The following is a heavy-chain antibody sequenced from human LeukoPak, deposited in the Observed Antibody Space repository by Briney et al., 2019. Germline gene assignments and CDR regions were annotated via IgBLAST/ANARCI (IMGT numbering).Heavy chain of an antibody. D-gene: IGHD3-3*01. V-gene: IGHV3-20*04. CDR3: ARVETYYDFWSGYTNWFDP. CDR1: GFTFDDYG. J-gene: IGHJ5*02. Sequence: GGSLRLSCAASGFTFDDYGMSWVRQAPGKGLEWVSGINWNGGSTGYADSVKGRLTISRDNAKNSLYLQMNSLRAEDTALYYCARVETYYDFWSGYTNWFDPWGQGTLVTVSS. CDR2: INWNGGST.